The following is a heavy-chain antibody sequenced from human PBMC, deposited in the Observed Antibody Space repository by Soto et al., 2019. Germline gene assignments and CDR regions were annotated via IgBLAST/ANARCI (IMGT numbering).Heavy chain of an antibody. D-gene: IGHD3-3*01. CDR1: GFTFSSYW. V-gene: IGHV3-74*01. J-gene: IGHJ4*02. CDR2: INSDGSST. Sequence: GGSLRLSCAASGFTFSSYWMHWVRQAPGKGLVWVSRINSDGSSTSYADSVKGRFTISRDNSKNTLYLQMNSLRAEDTAVYYCARDKRDLRFLEWSYYFDYWGQGTLVTVS. CDR3: ARDKRDLRFLEWSYYFDY.